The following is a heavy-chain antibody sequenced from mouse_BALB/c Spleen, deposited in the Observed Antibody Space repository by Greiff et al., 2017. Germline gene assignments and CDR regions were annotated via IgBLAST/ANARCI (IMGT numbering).Heavy chain of an antibody. J-gene: IGHJ4*01. Sequence: VQLQQSGAELARPGASVKLSCKASGYTFTSYWMQWVKQRPGQGLEWIGAIYPGDGDTRYTQKFKGKATLTADKSSSTAYMQLSSLASEDSAVYYCARAPKFSYDYDSGMDYWGQGTSVTVSS. CDR3: ARAPKFSYDYDSGMDY. D-gene: IGHD2-4*01. CDR1: GYTFTSYW. V-gene: IGHV1-87*01. CDR2: IYPGDGDT.